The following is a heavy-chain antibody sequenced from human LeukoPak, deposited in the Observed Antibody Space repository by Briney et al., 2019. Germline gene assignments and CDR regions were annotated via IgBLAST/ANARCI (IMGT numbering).Heavy chain of an antibody. CDR3: ARGRMVRGVIPPFDP. CDR2: IYPGDSDT. J-gene: IGHJ5*02. Sequence: GESLKISCKGSGXSFTSYWIGWVRQMPGKGLEWMGIIYPGDSDTRYSPSFQGQVTISADKSISTAYLQWSSLKASDTAMYYCARGRMVRGVIPPFDPWGQGTLVTVSS. D-gene: IGHD3-10*01. CDR1: GXSFTSYW. V-gene: IGHV5-51*01.